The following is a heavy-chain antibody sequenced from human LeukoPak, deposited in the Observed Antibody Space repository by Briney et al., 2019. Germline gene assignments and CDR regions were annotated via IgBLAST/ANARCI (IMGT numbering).Heavy chain of an antibody. D-gene: IGHD3-10*02. CDR1: GYTFTSYG. CDR3: ARDGIGSDYVRYFDY. CDR2: ISAYNGNT. J-gene: IGHJ4*02. V-gene: IGHV1-18*01. Sequence: ASVKVSCKASGYTFTSYGISWVRQAPGQGLEWMGWISAYNGNTNYAQKLQGRGTMTTDTSTSTAYMELRSLRSDDTAVYYCARDGIGSDYVRYFDYWGQGTLVTVSS.